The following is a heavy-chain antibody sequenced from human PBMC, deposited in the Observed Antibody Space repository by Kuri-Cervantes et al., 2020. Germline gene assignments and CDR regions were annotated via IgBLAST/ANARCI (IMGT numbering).Heavy chain of an antibody. Sequence: SETLSLTCTVSGGPISSYYWSWIRQPPGKGLEWIGYIYYSGSTNYNPSLKSRVTISVDTSKNQFSLKLSSVTAADTAVYYCARDRFGELFHYYYYGMDVWGQGTTVTVSS. CDR3: ARDRFGELFHYYYYGMDV. D-gene: IGHD3-10*01. V-gene: IGHV4-59*12. CDR1: GGPISSYY. J-gene: IGHJ6*02. CDR2: IYYSGST.